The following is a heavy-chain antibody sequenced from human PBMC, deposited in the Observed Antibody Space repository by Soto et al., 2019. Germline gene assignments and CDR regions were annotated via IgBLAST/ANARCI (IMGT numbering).Heavy chain of an antibody. J-gene: IGHJ5*02. Sequence: EVQLLESGGGLVQPGGSLRLSCAASGFTFKNFAVSWVRQAPGKGMEWVSAIGGSGSSANYADSVKGRFTVSRDDSKSTLYLQMSGLRVDDTALYYCAKYAVAYNVEWDLFDLWGQGNLVTVSS. V-gene: IGHV3-23*01. D-gene: IGHD3-10*01. CDR1: GFTFKNFA. CDR3: AKYAVAYNVEWDLFDL. CDR2: IGGSGSSA.